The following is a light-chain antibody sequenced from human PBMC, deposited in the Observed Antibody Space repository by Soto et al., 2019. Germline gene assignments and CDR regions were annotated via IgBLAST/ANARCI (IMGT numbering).Light chain of an antibody. V-gene: IGKV1-33*01. J-gene: IGKJ4*01. CDR3: QQNDNLPPLT. Sequence: DIQMTQSPSSLSASVGDRVTITCQASRDISNYLNWYQHKPGKVPKLLIYDASKFETGVPSRFGGSGSRTDSTFTISSLQPKGVATYYYQQNDNLPPLTFGGGTKVDIK. CDR1: RDISNY. CDR2: DAS.